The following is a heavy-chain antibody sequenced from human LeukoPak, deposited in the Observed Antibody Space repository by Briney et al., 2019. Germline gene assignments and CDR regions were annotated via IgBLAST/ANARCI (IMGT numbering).Heavy chain of an antibody. Sequence: SETLSLTCTVSGGSISSYYWSWIRQPPGKGLEWIGYIYYSGSTNYKPSLKSRVTISVDTSKNQFSLKLSSVTAADTAVYYCARGHYKEYFDYWGQGTLVTVSS. V-gene: IGHV4-59*01. CDR3: ARGHYKEYFDY. CDR1: GGSISSYY. D-gene: IGHD4-11*01. J-gene: IGHJ4*02. CDR2: IYYSGST.